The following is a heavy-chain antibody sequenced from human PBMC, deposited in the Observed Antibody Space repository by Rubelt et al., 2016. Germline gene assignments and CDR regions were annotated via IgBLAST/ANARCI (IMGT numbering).Heavy chain of an antibody. CDR3: ARESYSSSSFYYFDY. D-gene: IGHD6-6*01. CDR2: IRSDGSYK. CDR1: GVTFNNYG. V-gene: IGHV3-30*02. Sequence: QVQLVESGGGVVQPGRSLRLSCAGSGVTFNNYGMHWVRQAPGKGLEWVAYIRSDGSYKYYADSVNVLCVEMNSLVVEDTAVYYCARESYSSSSFYYFDYWGQGTLVTVSS. J-gene: IGHJ4*02.